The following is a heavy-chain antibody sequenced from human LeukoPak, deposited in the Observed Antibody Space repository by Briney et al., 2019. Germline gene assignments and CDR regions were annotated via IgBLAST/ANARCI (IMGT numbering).Heavy chain of an antibody. CDR1: GYTFTSYY. CDR3: ARGARDESEKIVVVPAAIYYFDY. J-gene: IGHJ4*02. D-gene: IGHD2-2*01. Sequence: GASVKVSCKASGYTFTSYYMHWVRQAPGQGLEWMGIINPSGGSTSYAQKFQGRVTMTRDTSTSTVYMELSSLRSDDTAVYYCARGARDESEKIVVVPAAIYYFDYWGQGTLVTVSS. CDR2: INPSGGST. V-gene: IGHV1-46*01.